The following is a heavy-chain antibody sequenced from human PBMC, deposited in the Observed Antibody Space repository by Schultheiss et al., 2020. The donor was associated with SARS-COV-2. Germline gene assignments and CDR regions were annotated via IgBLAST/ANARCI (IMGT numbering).Heavy chain of an antibody. CDR3: ARDYYYGSGIGPHYYSMDV. V-gene: IGHV1-2*06. J-gene: IGHJ6*02. D-gene: IGHD3-10*01. Sequence: ASVKVSCKASGYTFTSYGISWVRQAPGQGLEWMGRINPNSGGTNYAQKFQGRVTMTRDTSISTAYMELSRLRSDDTAVYYCARDYYYGSGIGPHYYSMDVLGQGTTVTVSS. CDR1: GYTFTSYG. CDR2: INPNSGGT.